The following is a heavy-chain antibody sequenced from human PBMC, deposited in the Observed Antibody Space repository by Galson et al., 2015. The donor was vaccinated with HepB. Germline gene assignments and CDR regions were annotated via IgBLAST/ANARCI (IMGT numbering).Heavy chain of an antibody. CDR2: VSPSSGAI. V-gene: IGHV3-23*01. D-gene: IGHD1-1*01. J-gene: IGHJ4*02. CDR3: VRDYNWNFDY. CDR1: GFTFSSYN. Sequence: SLRLSCAASGFTFSSYNMRWVRQAPGKGLEWISVVSPSSGAIDYADSVKGRFTISRDNSKSTLYLHMNSLRAVDTAIYYCVRDYNWNFDYWGQGVLVTVSS.